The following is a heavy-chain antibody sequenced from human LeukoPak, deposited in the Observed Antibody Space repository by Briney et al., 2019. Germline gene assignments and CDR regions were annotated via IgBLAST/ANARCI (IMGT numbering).Heavy chain of an antibody. CDR3: ARSGMLDY. Sequence: GGPLRLSCAASGFTFSSYWMHWVRKAPGKGRVWVSRINSDGSSTSYADSVKGRFTISRHNAKNTLYPQMNSLRAEDTAVYYCARSGMLDYWGQGTLVTVSS. D-gene: IGHD1-26*01. V-gene: IGHV3-74*01. CDR2: INSDGSST. J-gene: IGHJ4*02. CDR1: GFTFSSYW.